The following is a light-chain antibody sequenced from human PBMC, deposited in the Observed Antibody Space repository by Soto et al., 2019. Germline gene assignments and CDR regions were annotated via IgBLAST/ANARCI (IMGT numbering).Light chain of an antibody. Sequence: ETVMTQSPATLSLSPGERATLSCRASQSVSSKLVWYQQKPGQAPRLLIYGASTRATGIPARLSGSGSGTEFTLSISSLQSEDYAVYYCQQYNNWCPITFGQGTRLEIK. J-gene: IGKJ5*01. CDR2: GAS. V-gene: IGKV3D-15*01. CDR1: QSVSSK. CDR3: QQYNNWCPIT.